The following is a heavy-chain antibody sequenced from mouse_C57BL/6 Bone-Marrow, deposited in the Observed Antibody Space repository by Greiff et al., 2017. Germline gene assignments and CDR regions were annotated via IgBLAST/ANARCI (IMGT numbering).Heavy chain of an antibody. CDR2: IYPGSGST. V-gene: IGHV1-55*01. Sequence: QVQLQQPGAELVKPGASVKMSCKASGYTFTSYWITWVQQRPGQGLEWIGEIYPGSGSTNYNEKFKSKATLTVDTSSSTAYMQRSSLTSEDSAVYDCEGDYGSSPWYFDVWGTGTTVTVSS. CDR1: GYTFTSYW. J-gene: IGHJ1*03. CDR3: EGDYGSSPWYFDV. D-gene: IGHD1-1*01.